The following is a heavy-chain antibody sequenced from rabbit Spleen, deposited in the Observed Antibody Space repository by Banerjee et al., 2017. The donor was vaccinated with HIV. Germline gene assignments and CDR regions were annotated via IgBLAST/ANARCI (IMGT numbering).Heavy chain of an antibody. D-gene: IGHD1-1*01. Sequence: QSLEESGGDLVKPGASLTLTCTASGFSFSFNDYICWVRQAPGKGLEWISCIAGSSSGFTYSATWAKGRFTISKTSSTTVTLQMTSLTVADTATYFCARDLDDVIGWNFGWWGPGTLVTVS. CDR2: IAGSSSGFT. CDR1: GFSFSFNDY. V-gene: IGHV1S40*01. CDR3: ARDLDDVIGWNFGW. J-gene: IGHJ4*01.